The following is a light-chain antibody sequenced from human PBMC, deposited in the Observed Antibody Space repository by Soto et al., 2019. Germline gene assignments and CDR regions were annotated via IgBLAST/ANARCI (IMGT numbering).Light chain of an antibody. CDR1: QTISSW. CDR2: KAS. V-gene: IGKV1-5*03. J-gene: IGKJ1*01. Sequence: DIQMTQSPSTLSVSVGDRVTITCRASQTISSWLAWYQQKPGKAPKLLIYKASTLKSGVPSRFSGSGSGTEFTLTISSLQPDDFAPYYCQHYNSYSEAFGHGTKVDIK. CDR3: QHYNSYSEA.